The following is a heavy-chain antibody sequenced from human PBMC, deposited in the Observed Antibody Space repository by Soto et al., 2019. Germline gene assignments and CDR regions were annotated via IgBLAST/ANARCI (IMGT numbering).Heavy chain of an antibody. Sequence: GGSLRLSCAASGFTFRTYVMSWVRQAPGKGLEWVAVIWYDGSNKYYADSVKGRFTISRDNSKNTLYLQMNSLRDEDTAVYYCATLQLGREEVFDSWGQGTLVTVSS. CDR2: IWYDGSNK. D-gene: IGHD1-1*01. J-gene: IGHJ4*02. CDR3: ATLQLGREEVFDS. V-gene: IGHV3-33*08. CDR1: GFTFRTYV.